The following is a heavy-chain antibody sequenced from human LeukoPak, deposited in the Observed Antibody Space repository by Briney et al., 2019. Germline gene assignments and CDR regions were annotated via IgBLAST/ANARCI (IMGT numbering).Heavy chain of an antibody. D-gene: IGHD4-11*01. Sequence: GGSLRLSCAASGFTVSSNYMSWVRQAPGKGLEWVSVIYSGGSTYYADSVKGRFTISRDNSKNTLYLQMNSLRAEDTAVYYCARVLGDYSFYYFDYWGQGTLVTVSS. V-gene: IGHV3-66*01. CDR1: GFTVSSNY. CDR3: ARVLGDYSFYYFDY. CDR2: IYSGGST. J-gene: IGHJ4*02.